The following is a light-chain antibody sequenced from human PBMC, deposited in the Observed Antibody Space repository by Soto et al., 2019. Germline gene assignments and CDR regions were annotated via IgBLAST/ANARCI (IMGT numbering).Light chain of an antibody. Sequence: DIQMTQSPSSLSASVGDRVTITCQASQGITNYLNWYQQKPGKAPKLLIYGASNLETGVPSRFSGSESGTEFTFTISSLQAEDIATYFCQQYDSVFTFGQGTRLEIK. CDR3: QQYDSVFT. CDR2: GAS. V-gene: IGKV1-33*01. CDR1: QGITNY. J-gene: IGKJ5*01.